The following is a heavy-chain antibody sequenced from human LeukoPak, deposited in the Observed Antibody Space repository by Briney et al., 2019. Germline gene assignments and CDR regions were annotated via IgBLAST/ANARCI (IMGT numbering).Heavy chain of an antibody. V-gene: IGHV3-7*04. D-gene: IGHD4-17*01. CDR3: ARDSYGVFDL. J-gene: IGHJ3*01. Sequence: GGSLRLSCAASGFTFSSYWMNWVRQAPGKGLEWVANINQDGSEEYSVGSVQGRFTISRDNAKNSLSLQMNGLRAEDSAVYFCARDSYGVFDLWGQGTMVTVSS. CDR1: GFTFSSYW. CDR2: INQDGSEE.